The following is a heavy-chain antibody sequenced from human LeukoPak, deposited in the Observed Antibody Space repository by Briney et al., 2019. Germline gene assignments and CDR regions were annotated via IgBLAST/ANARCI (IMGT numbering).Heavy chain of an antibody. Sequence: PGGSLRLSCAASGFTFSSYSMSWVRQAPGKGLEWVANIKEDGSEKYYVDSVKGRFTISRDNAKNSLYLQMNSLRAEDTAVYYCARDDAFDIWGQRTMVTVSS. CDR2: IKEDGSEK. CDR1: GFTFSSYS. J-gene: IGHJ3*02. V-gene: IGHV3-7*01. CDR3: ARDDAFDI.